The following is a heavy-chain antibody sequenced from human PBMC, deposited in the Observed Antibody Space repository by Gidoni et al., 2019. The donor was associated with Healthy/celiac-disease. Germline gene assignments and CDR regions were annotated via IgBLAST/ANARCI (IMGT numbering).Heavy chain of an antibody. CDR3: AREGDGYNFDY. D-gene: IGHD5-12*01. V-gene: IGHV3-30*03. Sequence: QVQLVESGGGVVQPGRSLRLSCAAPGFTFSSYGMHWVRQAPGKGLEWVAVRSYDGSNKYYADAVKGRFTISRDNSKNTLYLQMNSLRAEDTAVYYCAREGDGYNFDYWGQGTLVTVSS. CDR2: RSYDGSNK. J-gene: IGHJ4*02. CDR1: GFTFSSYG.